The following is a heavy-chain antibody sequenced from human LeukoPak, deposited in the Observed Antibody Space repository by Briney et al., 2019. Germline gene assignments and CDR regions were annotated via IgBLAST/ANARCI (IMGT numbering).Heavy chain of an antibody. CDR1: GGSISTYC. J-gene: IGHJ5*02. CDR2: IYHSGTS. V-gene: IGHV4-59*01. Sequence: SETLSLTCTVSGGSISTYCWSWIRQPPGKGLEWIGYIYHSGTSNYNPSLKSRVTMSVDTSKSQFSLSLSSVTSADTAVYYCARAMLRGNWFDPWGQGTLVTVSS. D-gene: IGHD2-15*01. CDR3: ARAMLRGNWFDP.